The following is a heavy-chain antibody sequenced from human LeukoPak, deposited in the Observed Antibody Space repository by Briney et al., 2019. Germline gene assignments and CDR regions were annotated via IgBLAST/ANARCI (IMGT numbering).Heavy chain of an antibody. Sequence: ASVKVSCKVSGYTPTELSMHWVRQAPGKGLEWMGGFDPEDGETIYAQKFQGRVTMTEDTSTDTAYMELSSLRSEDTAVYYCAAAIEYYYDSSGRHDAFDIWGQGTMVTVSS. CDR1: GYTPTELS. D-gene: IGHD3-22*01. J-gene: IGHJ3*02. CDR3: AAAIEYYYDSSGRHDAFDI. CDR2: FDPEDGET. V-gene: IGHV1-24*01.